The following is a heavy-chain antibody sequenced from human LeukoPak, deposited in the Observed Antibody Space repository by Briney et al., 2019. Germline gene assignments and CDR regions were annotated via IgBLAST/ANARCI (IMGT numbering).Heavy chain of an antibody. CDR1: GFTFDDYG. J-gene: IGHJ4*02. Sequence: GGSLTLSCAASGFTFDDYGMSWVRQAPGKGLDWVCGLNWNGGSTGYADSVKGRFTISRDNAKNSLYLQMHSLRAEDTALYYCAREGDTAMGDYFDYWGQGTLVTVSS. CDR3: AREGDTAMGDYFDY. V-gene: IGHV3-20*04. D-gene: IGHD5-18*01. CDR2: LNWNGGST.